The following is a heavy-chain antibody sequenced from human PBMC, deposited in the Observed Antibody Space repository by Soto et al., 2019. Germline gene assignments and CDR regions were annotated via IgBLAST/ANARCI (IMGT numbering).Heavy chain of an antibody. Sequence: GGSLRLSCAASGFTFRDYYMSWIRQAPGKGLEWVSYISSSGTGIYYADSVKGRFTVSRDNAKNSLYLQMNSLRADDTAVYYCAKLITTAAAGTVDYWGLGTLVTVSS. CDR2: ISSSGTGI. V-gene: IGHV3-11*01. J-gene: IGHJ4*02. CDR1: GFTFRDYY. CDR3: AKLITTAAAGTVDY. D-gene: IGHD6-13*01.